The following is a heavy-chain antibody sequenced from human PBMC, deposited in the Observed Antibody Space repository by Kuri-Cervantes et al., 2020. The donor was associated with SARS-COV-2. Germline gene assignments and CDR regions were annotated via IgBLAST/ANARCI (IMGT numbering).Heavy chain of an antibody. J-gene: IGHJ4*02. V-gene: IGHV3-21*01. D-gene: IGHD3-22*01. CDR3: ASGLLYDSSVIGQAGSPRGGGIHY. Sequence: GESLKISCAASGFTFSSYSMNWVRQAPGKGLEWVSSISSSSSYIYCADSVKGRFTISRDNAKNSLYLQMNSLRAEDTAVYYCASGLLYDSSVIGQAGSPRGGGIHYWGQGTLVTVSS. CDR2: ISSSSSYI. CDR1: GFTFSSYS.